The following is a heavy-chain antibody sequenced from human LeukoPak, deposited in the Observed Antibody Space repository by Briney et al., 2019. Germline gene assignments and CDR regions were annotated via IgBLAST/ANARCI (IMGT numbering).Heavy chain of an antibody. V-gene: IGHV4-39*01. J-gene: IGHJ4*02. D-gene: IGHD3-10*01. CDR2: IYYSGST. Sequence: SETLSLTCTVSGGSISSSSYYWGWIRQPPGKGLEWIGSIYYSGSTYYNPSLKSRVTISVDTSKNQFSLKLSSVTAADTAVYYCARLGTIRGVIILAFDYWGQGTLVTVSS. CDR3: ARLGTIRGVIILAFDY. CDR1: GGSISSSSYY.